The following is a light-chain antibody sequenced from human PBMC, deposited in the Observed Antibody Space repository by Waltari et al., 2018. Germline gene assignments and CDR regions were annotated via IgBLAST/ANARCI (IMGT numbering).Light chain of an antibody. CDR2: WAS. CDR3: QQYYSTPRT. V-gene: IGKV4-1*01. Sequence: DIVMTQSPDSLAVSLGERATINCKSSQSVLYSSNNKNYLAWYQQKPGQPPKLLIYWASTGESGFPDRFRGSGSGTDFTLTISSLQAEDVAVYYCQQYYSTPRTFGQGTKVEIK. J-gene: IGKJ1*01. CDR1: QSVLYSSNNKNY.